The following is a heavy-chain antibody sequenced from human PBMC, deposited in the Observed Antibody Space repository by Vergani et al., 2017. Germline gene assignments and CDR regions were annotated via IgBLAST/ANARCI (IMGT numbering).Heavy chain of an antibody. Sequence: EVQLVESGGGLVKPGGSLRLSCAASGFTFSSYSMNWVRQAPGKGLEWVSYISSSSSTIYYADSVKGRFTISRDNAKNSLYLQMNSLRAEDTAVYYCARVHGYRAWGLDYWGQGTLVTVSS. CDR1: GFTFSSYS. D-gene: IGHD6-13*01. CDR3: ARVHGYRAWGLDY. CDR2: ISSSSSTI. J-gene: IGHJ4*02. V-gene: IGHV3-48*01.